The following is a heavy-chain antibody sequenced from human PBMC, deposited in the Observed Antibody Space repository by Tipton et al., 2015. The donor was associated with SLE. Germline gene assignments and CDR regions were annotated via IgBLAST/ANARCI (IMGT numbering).Heavy chain of an antibody. Sequence: TPSLTCAVYGGSFSDYFRSWIRQPPGKGLEWIGRIYTSGSTNYNPSLKSRVTISVDTSKNQFSLKLSSVTAADTAVYYCARDASYYDSSGYSPYFDYWGQGTLVTVSS. CDR3: ARDASYYDSSGYSPYFDY. CDR2: IYTSGST. CDR1: GGSFSDYF. D-gene: IGHD3-22*01. J-gene: IGHJ4*02. V-gene: IGHV4-59*10.